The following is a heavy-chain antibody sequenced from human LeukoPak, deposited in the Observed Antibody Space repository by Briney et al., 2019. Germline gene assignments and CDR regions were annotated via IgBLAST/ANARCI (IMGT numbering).Heavy chain of an antibody. V-gene: IGHV3-30*04. D-gene: IGHD7-27*01. CDR1: GFTFSSYA. Sequence: PGGSLRLSCAASGFTFSSYAMQWVRQAPGKGLEWVAVISYDGNNKYYADSVKGRFTISRDNSKNTLYLQVSSLRTDDTAMYYCARDPTTSGDAAFDIWGQGTMVTVSS. J-gene: IGHJ3*02. CDR2: ISYDGNNK. CDR3: ARDPTTSGDAAFDI.